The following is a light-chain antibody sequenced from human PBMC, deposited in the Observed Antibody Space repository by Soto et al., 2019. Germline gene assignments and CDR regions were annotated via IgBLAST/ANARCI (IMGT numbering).Light chain of an antibody. V-gene: IGKV3-20*01. CDR3: QQYGSSPLT. J-gene: IGKJ4*01. CDR2: GAS. CDR1: QSVTNS. Sequence: EIVLTQSPATLSLSPGERATLSCRASQSVTNSLAWYQQKPGQAPRLLIYGASNRAAGIPDRFSASSSGTDFTLTISRLEPEDFAVYYCQQYGSSPLTFGGGTKVDIK.